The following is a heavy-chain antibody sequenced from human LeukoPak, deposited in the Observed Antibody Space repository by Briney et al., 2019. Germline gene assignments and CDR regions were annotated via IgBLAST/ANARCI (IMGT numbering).Heavy chain of an antibody. J-gene: IGHJ1*01. D-gene: IGHD2-2*01. CDR3: ASHGGYCGTPSCYRPQEYFQH. Sequence: SETLSLTCAVYGGSFSGYYWSWIRQPPGKGLEWIGEINHSGSTSYNPSLKSRVTISVDTSKNQFSLKLSSVTAADTAVYYCASHGGYCGTPSCYRPQEYFQHWGQGTLVTVSS. V-gene: IGHV4-34*01. CDR2: INHSGST. CDR1: GGSFSGYY.